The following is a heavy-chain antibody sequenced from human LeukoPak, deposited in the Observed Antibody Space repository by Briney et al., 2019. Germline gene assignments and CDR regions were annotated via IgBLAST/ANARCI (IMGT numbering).Heavy chain of an antibody. J-gene: IGHJ5*02. CDR1: GFTFSSYS. CDR2: ISSSSSYI. V-gene: IGHV3-21*01. D-gene: IGHD3-3*01. Sequence: PGGSLRLSCAASGFTFSSYSMNWVRQAPGKGLEWVSSISSSSSYIYYADSVKGRFTISRDNAKNSLYLQMNSLRAEDTAVYYCARDNYGFWSGPVNWFDPWGQGTLVTVSS. CDR3: ARDNYGFWSGPVNWFDP.